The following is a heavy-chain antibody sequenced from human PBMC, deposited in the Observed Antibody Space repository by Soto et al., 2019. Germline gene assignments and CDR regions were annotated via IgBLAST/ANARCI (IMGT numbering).Heavy chain of an antibody. J-gene: IGHJ5*02. CDR1: GXTFSSYA. D-gene: IGHD3-3*01. CDR2: IIGSGGRT. V-gene: IGHV3-23*01. CDR3: AKDSKGGSGYGGWFYP. Sequence: GSLRLSCAASGXTFSSYAMSWVRQAPGKGLELVSTIIGSGGRTYYADSVKGRFTISRDNSRTTLYLQMNSLRADETAVYYFAKDSKGGSGYGGWFYPWGQGTLGTVSS.